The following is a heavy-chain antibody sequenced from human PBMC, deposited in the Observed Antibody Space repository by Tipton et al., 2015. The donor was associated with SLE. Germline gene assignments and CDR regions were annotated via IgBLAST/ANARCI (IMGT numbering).Heavy chain of an antibody. CDR3: ARGGGDDFWSPNRANWFDP. Sequence: TLSLTCTVSGGSISSSSSYFWGWIRQPPGKGLEWIGYIYYSGSTNYNPSLKSRVTISVDTSKNQFSLKLSSVTAADTAVYYCARGGGDDFWSPNRANWFDPWGQGTLVTVSS. J-gene: IGHJ5*02. V-gene: IGHV4-61*05. CDR2: IYYSGST. D-gene: IGHD3-3*01. CDR1: GGSISSSSSYF.